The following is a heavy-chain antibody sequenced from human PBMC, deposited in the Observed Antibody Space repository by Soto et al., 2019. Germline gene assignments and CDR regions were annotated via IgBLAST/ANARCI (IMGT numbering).Heavy chain of an antibody. D-gene: IGHD4-17*01. J-gene: IGHJ4*02. CDR3: AKDLRPDGVWDFDY. CDR2: IFQDGRT. V-gene: IGHV3-23*01. Sequence: EVQLLESGGGLVQPGGSLRLSCAASGFTFSTYSMAWVRQAPGRGPEWVSGIFQDGRTHYADSVTGRFTISRDNSRSSVYLQMITLRGEDTAIYYCAKDLRPDGVWDFDYWGQGTLVTVSS. CDR1: GFTFSTYS.